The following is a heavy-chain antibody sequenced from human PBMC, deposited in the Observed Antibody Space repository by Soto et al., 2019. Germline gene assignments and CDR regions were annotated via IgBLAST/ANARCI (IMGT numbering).Heavy chain of an antibody. D-gene: IGHD3-3*01. V-gene: IGHV4-34*01. Sequence: QVQLQQWGAGLLKPSETLSLTCAVYGGSFSGYYWSWIRQPPGKGLEWIGEIYHSGSTNYNPSLKSRVTISVDTSKNQFSLKLCSVTAADTAVYYCARGGFIYDFWSGYFMDVWGKGTTVTVSS. CDR1: GGSFSGYY. J-gene: IGHJ6*03. CDR2: IYHSGST. CDR3: ARGGFIYDFWSGYFMDV.